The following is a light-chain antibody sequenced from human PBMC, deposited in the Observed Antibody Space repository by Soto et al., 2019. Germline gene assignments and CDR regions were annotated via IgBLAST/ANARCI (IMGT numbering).Light chain of an antibody. CDR3: LQRSNWPPLLS. CDR1: QNLGTLY. V-gene: IGKV3-11*01. Sequence: EIFLTQSPGTLSLSPGERGTLSCRASQNLGTLYLAWFQQKSGQAPRLLIYSASRRATGIPDRFTGSGSGTDFTLTISSLEPEDFAFYYCLQRSNWPPLLSFGGGTKVDIK. CDR2: SAS. J-gene: IGKJ4*01.